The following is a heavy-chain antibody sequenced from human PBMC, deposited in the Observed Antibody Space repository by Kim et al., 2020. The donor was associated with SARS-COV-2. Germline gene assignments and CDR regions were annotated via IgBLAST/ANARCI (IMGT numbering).Heavy chain of an antibody. Sequence: SETLSLTCAVYGGSFSGYYWSWIRQPPGKGLEWIGEINHSGSTNYNPSLKSRVTISVDTSKNQFSLKLSSVTAADTAVYYCARGPYYYDDYWGQGTLVTV. J-gene: IGHJ4*02. D-gene: IGHD3-22*01. CDR3: ARGPYYYDDY. CDR2: INHSGST. V-gene: IGHV4-34*01. CDR1: GGSFSGYY.